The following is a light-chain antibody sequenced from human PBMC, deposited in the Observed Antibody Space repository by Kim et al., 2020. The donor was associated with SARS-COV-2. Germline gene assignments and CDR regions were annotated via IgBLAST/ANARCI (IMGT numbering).Light chain of an antibody. CDR1: NIGGYN. CDR2: KDN. J-gene: IGLJ1*01. Sequence: SYELTQPLSVSVALGQTATITCGGNNIGGYNVHXYQQKPGQAPVLVIYKDNNRPSGIPERFSGSNSGNTATLTISRAQVGDEADYYCQAWTSSTYVFGTG. CDR3: QAWTSSTYV. V-gene: IGLV3-9*01.